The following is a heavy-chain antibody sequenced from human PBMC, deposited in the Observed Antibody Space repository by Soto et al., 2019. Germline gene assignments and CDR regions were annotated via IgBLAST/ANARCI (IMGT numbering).Heavy chain of an antibody. CDR1: GGSISSYY. J-gene: IGHJ6*02. CDR2: VYYSGST. CDR3: ARGRGYYYVQSGMDV. V-gene: IGHV4-59*01. D-gene: IGHD3-22*01. Sequence: SETLSLTCTVSGGSISSYYWSWIRQPPGKGPEWIGYVYYSGSTNYNPSLKSRVTISVDTSKNQFSLKLSSVTAADTAVYYCARGRGYYYVQSGMDVWGQGTTVTVSS.